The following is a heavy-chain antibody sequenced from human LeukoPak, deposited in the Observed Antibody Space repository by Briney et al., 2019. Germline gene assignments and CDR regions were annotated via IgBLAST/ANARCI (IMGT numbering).Heavy chain of an antibody. D-gene: IGHD3-22*01. CDR3: ARDRNYYDSSGYYDAFDI. Sequence: GGSLRLSCAASDFTFSTYWMIWLRQPPGKGLEWVANIKGDGSLKYYLDSVKGRFTISRDNAKSSMYLQMSSLRAEDTAVYYCARDRNYYDSSGYYDAFDIWGQGTMVTVSS. CDR2: IKGDGSLK. V-gene: IGHV3-7*01. J-gene: IGHJ3*02. CDR1: DFTFSTYW.